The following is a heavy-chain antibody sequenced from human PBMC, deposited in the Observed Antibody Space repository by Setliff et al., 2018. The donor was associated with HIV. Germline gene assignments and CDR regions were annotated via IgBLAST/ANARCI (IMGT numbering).Heavy chain of an antibody. D-gene: IGHD3-10*01. V-gene: IGHV3-30*04. CDR1: GFTFSSYA. Sequence: GGSLRLSCAASGFTFSSYAMQWVRQAPGKGLEWVAVISSDGSNEYYADSVKGRFTISRDDSKNTLYVQMNSLRAEDTAVYYCARDQLAMVRRNGMDVWGQGATVTVSS. CDR3: ARDQLAMVRRNGMDV. J-gene: IGHJ6*02. CDR2: ISSDGSNE.